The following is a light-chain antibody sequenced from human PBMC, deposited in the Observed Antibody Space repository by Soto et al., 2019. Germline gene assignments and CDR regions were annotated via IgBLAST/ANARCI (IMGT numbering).Light chain of an antibody. V-gene: IGKV3-15*01. CDR1: QGVTTN. J-gene: IGKJ4*01. CDR2: RAF. Sequence: EIVMTHSPSTLSVSPLERATLSFRAVQGVTTNFAWYRQKPGQAPRLLIYRAFTRATGIPARFSGSGFGTDFTPTISSLQSEDFAVYYCQQYNNWPLTFGGGTKVDIK. CDR3: QQYNNWPLT.